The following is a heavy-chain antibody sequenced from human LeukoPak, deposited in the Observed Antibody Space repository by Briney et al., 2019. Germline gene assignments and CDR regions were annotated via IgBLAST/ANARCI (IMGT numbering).Heavy chain of an antibody. D-gene: IGHD4-17*01. CDR3: AREREGHYGYLDY. Sequence: PSETLSLTCTVSGDSINSASYYWSWIRQPAGKGLQWIVRIYTSVSTYYNPSLKSRVTISVDTSKNQFSLKLSSVTAADTAVYFCAREREGHYGYLDYWGQGTLVTVSS. V-gene: IGHV4-61*02. CDR2: IYTSVST. CDR1: GDSINSASYY. J-gene: IGHJ4*02.